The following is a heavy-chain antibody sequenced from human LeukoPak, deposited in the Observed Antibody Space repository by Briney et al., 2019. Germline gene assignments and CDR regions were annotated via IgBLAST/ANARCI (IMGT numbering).Heavy chain of an antibody. CDR3: ARFPLVHNWNSNGAFDI. D-gene: IGHD1-7*01. Sequence: ASVKVSCKASGYTFTGYYMHWVRQAPGQGLEWMGWINPNSGGTNYAQKFQGRVTMTRDTSISTAYMELSRLRSDDTAVYYCARFPLVHNWNSNGAFDIWGQGTMVTVSS. V-gene: IGHV1-2*02. CDR2: INPNSGGT. CDR1: GYTFTGYY. J-gene: IGHJ3*02.